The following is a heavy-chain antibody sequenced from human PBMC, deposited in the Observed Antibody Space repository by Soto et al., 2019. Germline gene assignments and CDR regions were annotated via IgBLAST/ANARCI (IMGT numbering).Heavy chain of an antibody. D-gene: IGHD4-17*01. J-gene: IGHJ3*02. CDR3: AKNYGDYDDAFDI. Sequence: EVQLLESGGGLVQPGGSLRLSCAASGFTFSSYAMSWARQAPGKGLEWVSAISGSGGSTYYADSVKGRFTISRDNSKNTLYLQMNSLRAEDTAVYYCAKNYGDYDDAFDIWGQGTMVTVSS. CDR1: GFTFSSYA. V-gene: IGHV3-23*01. CDR2: ISGSGGST.